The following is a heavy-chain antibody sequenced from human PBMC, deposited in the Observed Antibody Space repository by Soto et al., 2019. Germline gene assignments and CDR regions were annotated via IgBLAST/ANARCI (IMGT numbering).Heavy chain of an antibody. V-gene: IGHV3-7*05. Sequence: EVQLVESGGGLVQPGGSLRLSCAASGFTFSGYWMSWVRQAPGKGLEWVANIKQDGSAQFYVDSVKGRFTISRDNAMNSLYLQMNSLRAEDTAVYYCAREAVWGQGTTVTVSS. CDR1: GFTFSGYW. CDR2: IKQDGSAQ. CDR3: AREAV. J-gene: IGHJ6*02.